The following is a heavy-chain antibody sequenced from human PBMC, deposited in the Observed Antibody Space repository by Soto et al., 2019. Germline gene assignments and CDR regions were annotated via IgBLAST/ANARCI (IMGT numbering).Heavy chain of an antibody. CDR3: AKDLDTYVGPFDY. D-gene: IGHD5-18*01. V-gene: IGHV3-23*01. Sequence: GGSLRLSCAASGFTFSSYAMSWVRQAPGKGLEWVSGISGSGGSTYYADSVKGRFTISRDNSKSTLSLQMNSLRADDTAVYYCAKDLDTYVGPFDYWGQGTLVTVSS. CDR2: ISGSGGST. CDR1: GFTFSSYA. J-gene: IGHJ4*02.